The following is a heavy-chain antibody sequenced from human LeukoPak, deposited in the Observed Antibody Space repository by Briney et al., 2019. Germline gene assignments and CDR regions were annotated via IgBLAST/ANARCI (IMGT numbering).Heavy chain of an antibody. D-gene: IGHD4/OR15-4a*01. V-gene: IGHV3-23*01. CDR3: AKGTILGRYPGYFDY. CDR1: GFTFSSYA. CDR2: ISGSGGST. Sequence: GGSLRLSCAASGFTFSSYAMSWVRQAPGKGLEWVSAISGSGGSTYYADPVKGRFTISRDNSKNTLYLQMNSLRAEDTAVYYCAKGTILGRYPGYFDYWGQGTLVTVSS. J-gene: IGHJ4*02.